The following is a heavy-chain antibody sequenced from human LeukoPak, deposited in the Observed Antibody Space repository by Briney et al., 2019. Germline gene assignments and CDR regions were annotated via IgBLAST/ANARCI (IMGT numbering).Heavy chain of an antibody. CDR3: ARQEQQLVLVYYYYHMDV. D-gene: IGHD6-13*01. V-gene: IGHV3-21*01. CDR2: ISSSSSYI. Sequence: GGSLRLSCAASGFTFSSYSMNWVRQAPGKGLEWVSSISSSSSYIYYADSVKGRFTISRDNAKNSLYLQMNSLRAEDTAVYYCARQEQQLVLVYYYYHMDVWGKGTTVTVSS. J-gene: IGHJ6*03. CDR1: GFTFSSYS.